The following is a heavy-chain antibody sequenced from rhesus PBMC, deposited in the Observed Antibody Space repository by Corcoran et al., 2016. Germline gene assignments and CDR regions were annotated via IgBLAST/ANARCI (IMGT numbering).Heavy chain of an antibody. CDR1: GFTFSSYG. CDR2: INSGGGST. Sequence: EVQLVETGGGLVQPGGSLKLSCAASGFTFSSYGMSWVRQAPGKGLEWVSAINSGGGSTYSADAVKGRFTISRDNSRNTLSLQMNSLRAEDTAVYYCAKEEYSGYSYDAFDFWGQGLRVTVSS. CDR3: AKEEYSGYSYDAFDF. V-gene: IGHV3S5*01. J-gene: IGHJ3*01. D-gene: IGHD5-24*01.